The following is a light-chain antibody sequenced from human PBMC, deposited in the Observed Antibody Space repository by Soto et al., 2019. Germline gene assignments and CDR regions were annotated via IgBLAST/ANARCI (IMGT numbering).Light chain of an antibody. J-gene: IGKJ1*01. V-gene: IGKV3-15*01. CDR3: QQYNNWPRT. CDR2: GAS. Sequence: EIGMTQYPAAVSVSPGERGTLSCRASESVGSNLAWYQQKPGQAPRLLIYGASSRATGIPARFSGSGSGTEFTLTISSLQSEDSAVYFCQQYNNWPRTFGQGTKVDIK. CDR1: ESVGSN.